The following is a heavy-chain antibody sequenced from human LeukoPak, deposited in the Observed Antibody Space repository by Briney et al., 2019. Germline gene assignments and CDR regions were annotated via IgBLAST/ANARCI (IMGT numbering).Heavy chain of an antibody. D-gene: IGHD1/OR15-1a*01. J-gene: IGHJ4*02. CDR2: IWYDGSSE. V-gene: IGHV3-33*06. Sequence: GGSLRLSCATSGFTFSSYGMHWVRQAPGKGLEWVAVIWYDGSSEYYADSVKGRFTISRDNSKNTLYLQMNSLRAEDMAVYYCAKDEKPDGRWNIDHWGQGTLVTVSS. CDR3: AKDEKPDGRWNIDH. CDR1: GFTFSSYG.